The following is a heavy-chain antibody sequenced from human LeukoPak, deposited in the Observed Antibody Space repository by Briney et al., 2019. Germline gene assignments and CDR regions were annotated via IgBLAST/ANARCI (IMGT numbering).Heavy chain of an antibody. D-gene: IGHD5-24*01. CDR2: INPNTGGT. CDR3: ARVGDGLNDGFDI. V-gene: IGHV1-2*02. CDR1: GYTFTGYY. J-gene: IGHJ3*02. Sequence: ASVKVSCKXSGYTFTGYYMHWVRQAPGQGLEWMGWINPNTGGTNYAQNFQGSVTMTRDTSITTVYMELSRLRSDDTAVYYCARVGDGLNDGFDIWGQGTMVTVSS.